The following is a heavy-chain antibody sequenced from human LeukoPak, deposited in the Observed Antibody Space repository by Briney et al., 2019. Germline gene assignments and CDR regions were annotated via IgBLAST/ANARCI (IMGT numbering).Heavy chain of an antibody. V-gene: IGHV1-69*05. D-gene: IGHD3-22*01. CDR3: AVMYYYDSSGYYDY. CDR1: GGTFSSYA. Sequence: GASVKVSCKASGGTFSSYAISWVRQAPGRGLEWMGGIIPIFGIANYAQKFQGRVTITTDESTSTAYMELSSLRSEDTAVYYCAVMYYYDSSGYYDYWGQGTLVTVSS. CDR2: IIPIFGIA. J-gene: IGHJ4*02.